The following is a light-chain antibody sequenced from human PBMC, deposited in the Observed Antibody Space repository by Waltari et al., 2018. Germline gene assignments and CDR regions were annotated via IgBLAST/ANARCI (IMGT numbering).Light chain of an antibody. V-gene: IGKV3-20*01. CDR3: QQYDGLVVT. Sequence: EIVLTQSPGTLSLSPGERVILSCMASQYITGGWMTWYHQKPGQAPRLLIYAASPRAPGVPDRFSGSGSGTDFTLTISRLEPEDSGVYYCQQYDGLVVTFGGGTKVEIK. CDR1: QYITGGW. CDR2: AAS. J-gene: IGKJ4*01.